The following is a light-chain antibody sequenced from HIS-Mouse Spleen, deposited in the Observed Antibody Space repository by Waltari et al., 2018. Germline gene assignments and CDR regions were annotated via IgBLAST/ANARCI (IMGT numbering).Light chain of an antibody. CDR1: ALPKKY. V-gene: IGLV3-10*01. CDR3: YSTDSSGNHRV. J-gene: IGLJ2*01. Sequence: SYELTQPPSVSVSPGQTARITCSGDALPKKYAYWYQQKAGKAPVLVLYEDSKRHSGIPERFSGSSSGTMDNLTISGAQVEDEADYYCYSTDSSGNHRVFGGGTKLTVL. CDR2: EDS.